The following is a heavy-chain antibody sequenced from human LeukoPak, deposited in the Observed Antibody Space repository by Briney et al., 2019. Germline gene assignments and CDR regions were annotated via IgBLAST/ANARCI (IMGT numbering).Heavy chain of an antibody. CDR2: TYYSGST. CDR1: GGSFSGYY. CDR3: ARQGTVTFLYYFDY. V-gene: IGHV4-34*01. Sequence: SETLSLTCAVYGGSFSGYYWSWIRQPPGKGLEWIGSTYYSGSTYYNPSLKSRVTISVDTSKNQFSLNLSSVTAADTAVYYCARQGTVTFLYYFDYWGQGTLVTVSS. J-gene: IGHJ4*02. D-gene: IGHD4-11*01.